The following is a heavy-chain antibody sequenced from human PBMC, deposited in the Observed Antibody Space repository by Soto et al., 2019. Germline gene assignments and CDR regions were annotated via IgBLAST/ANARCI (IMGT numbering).Heavy chain of an antibody. Sequence: GGSLRLSCAASGFTFSSYAMSWVRQAPGKGLEWVSAISGSGGSTYYADSVKGRFTISRDNSKNTLYLQMNSLRAEDTAVHDWAKSPHGRGYSYGYPHYYGMDVWGQGTTVTVSS. CDR2: ISGSGGST. CDR3: AKSPHGRGYSYGYPHYYGMDV. J-gene: IGHJ6*02. V-gene: IGHV3-23*01. D-gene: IGHD5-18*01. CDR1: GFTFSSYA.